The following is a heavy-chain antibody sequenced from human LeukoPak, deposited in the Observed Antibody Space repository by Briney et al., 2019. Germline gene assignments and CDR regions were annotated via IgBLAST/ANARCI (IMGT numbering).Heavy chain of an antibody. CDR2: IYSGGST. CDR3: ARAKSSGAAYDSSGLDAFDI. CDR1: GFTVSSNY. Sequence: GGSLRLSCAASGFTVSSNYMSWVRQAPGKGLEWVSVIYSGGSTYYADSVKGRFTISRDNSKNTLYPQMNSLRAEDTAVYYCARAKSSGAAYDSSGLDAFDIWGQGTMVTVSS. D-gene: IGHD3-22*01. J-gene: IGHJ3*02. V-gene: IGHV3-53*01.